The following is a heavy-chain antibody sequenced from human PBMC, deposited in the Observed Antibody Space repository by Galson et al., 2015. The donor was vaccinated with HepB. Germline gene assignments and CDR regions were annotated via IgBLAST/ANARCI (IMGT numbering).Heavy chain of an antibody. D-gene: IGHD2-21*01. J-gene: IGHJ6*02. CDR2: ISYDGSNK. V-gene: IGHV3-30-3*01. CDR1: GFTSSSYA. CDR3: ARSRARRSLIDYGMDV. Sequence: SLRLSCAASGFTSSSYAMHWVRQAPGKGLEWVAVISYDGSNKYYADSVKGRFTISRDNSKNTLYLQMNSLRAEDTAVYYCARSRARRSLIDYGMDVWGQGTTVTVSS.